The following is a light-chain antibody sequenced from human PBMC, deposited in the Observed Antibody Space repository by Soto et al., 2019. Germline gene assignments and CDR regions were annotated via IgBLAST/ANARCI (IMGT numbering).Light chain of an antibody. V-gene: IGLV2-14*01. CDR3: TAFSANRVYL. J-gene: IGLJ1*01. CDR1: SNDIGTYDY. CDR2: GVH. Sequence: QSALAQPISVSGSLGQSITISCTGNSNDIGTYDYVCWYQQHPGKAPRLLIHGVHNRSPGISGRFSASKSGLTASLTISGLQAEDEADYYCTAFSANRVYLFGPGTKVTV.